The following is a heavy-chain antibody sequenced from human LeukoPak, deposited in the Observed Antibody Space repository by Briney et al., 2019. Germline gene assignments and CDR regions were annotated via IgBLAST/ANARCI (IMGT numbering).Heavy chain of an antibody. Sequence: ASVKVSCKASGYTFTDYYMHWVRQAPGQGLEWMGCINLYSGGAHYAQKFQDWLSMTRDTSINTAYMELSSLRSDDTAVYYCARGLYSGSYFTSGDAFDIWGQGTMVTVSS. CDR3: ARGLYSGSYFTSGDAFDI. D-gene: IGHD1-26*01. V-gene: IGHV1-2*04. J-gene: IGHJ3*02. CDR1: GYTFTDYY. CDR2: INLYSGGA.